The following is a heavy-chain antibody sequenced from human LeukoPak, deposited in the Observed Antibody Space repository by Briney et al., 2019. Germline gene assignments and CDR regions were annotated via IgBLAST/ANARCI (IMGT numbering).Heavy chain of an antibody. CDR3: ARGYNWNYGRGYFDY. CDR2: ISSSSSYI. J-gene: IGHJ4*02. Sequence: GGSLRLSCAASGFTFSSYSMNWVRQAPGKGLEWVSSISSSSSYIYYADSVKGRFTISRDNAKNSLYLQMNSLRAEDTAVYYCARGYNWNYGRGYFDYWGQGTLVTVSS. V-gene: IGHV3-21*01. D-gene: IGHD1-7*01. CDR1: GFTFSSYS.